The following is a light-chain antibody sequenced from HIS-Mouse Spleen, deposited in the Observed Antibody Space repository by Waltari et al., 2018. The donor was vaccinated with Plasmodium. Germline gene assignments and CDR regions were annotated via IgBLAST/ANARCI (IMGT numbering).Light chain of an antibody. J-gene: IGLJ3*02. CDR1: VLAHKQ. CDR2: KDS. Sequence: SYELTQPSSVSVSPGQPARIPCSGDVLAHKQDRWFQQKPGQAPVLVIYKDSERPSGIPERFSGSSSGTTVTLTISGAQVEDEADYYCYSAADNNRVFGGGTKLTVL. V-gene: IGLV3-27*01. CDR3: YSAADNNRV.